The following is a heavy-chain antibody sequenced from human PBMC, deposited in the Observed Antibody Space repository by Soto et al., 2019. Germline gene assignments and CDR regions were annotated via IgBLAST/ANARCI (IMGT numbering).Heavy chain of an antibody. Sequence: SGPTLVNPPQTLTLTCNFSDFSLTTRGVGVGWIRQPPGKALEWVALIYWNDDQRYNPTLKSRLTVTNNTSKNHVVLTMTTVDPLETATYYCTHRSPAYGHDFWGPGTLVTVSS. D-gene: IGHD3-10*01. J-gene: IGHJ4*01. CDR3: THRSPAYGHDF. V-gene: IGHV2-5*01. CDR2: IYWNDDQ. CDR1: DFSLTTRGVG.